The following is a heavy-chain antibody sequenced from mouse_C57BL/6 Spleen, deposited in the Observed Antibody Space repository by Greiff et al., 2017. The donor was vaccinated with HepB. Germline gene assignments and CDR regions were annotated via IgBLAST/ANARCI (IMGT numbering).Heavy chain of an antibody. V-gene: IGHV3-1*01. CDR3: ARSEGLLSWFAY. CDR2: ISYSGST. D-gene: IGHD2-12*01. CDR1: GYSITSGYD. Sequence: EVQGVESGPGMVKPSQSLSLTCTVTGYSITSGYDWHWIRHFPGNKLEWMGYISYSGSTNYNPSLKSRISITHDTSKNHFFLKLNSVTTEDTATYYCARSEGLLSWFAYWGQGTLVTVSA. J-gene: IGHJ3*01.